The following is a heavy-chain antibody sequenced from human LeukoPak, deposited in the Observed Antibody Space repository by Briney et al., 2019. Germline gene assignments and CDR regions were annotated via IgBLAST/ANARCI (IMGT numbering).Heavy chain of an antibody. J-gene: IGHJ6*02. CDR1: GYTFTSYA. CDR3: ARDAGYSSGWYLYYYYGMDV. CDR2: INAGNGNT. D-gene: IGHD6-19*01. V-gene: IGHV1-3*01. Sequence: VASVKVSCKASGYTFTSYAMHWVRQAPGQRLEWMGWINAGNGNTKYSQKFQGRVTITRDTSASTAYMELSSLRSEDTAVYYRARDAGYSSGWYLYYYYGMDVWGQGTTVTVSS.